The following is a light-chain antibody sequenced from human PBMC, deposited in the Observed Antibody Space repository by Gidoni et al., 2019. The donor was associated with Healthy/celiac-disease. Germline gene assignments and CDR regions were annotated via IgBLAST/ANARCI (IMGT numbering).Light chain of an antibody. CDR2: DAS. V-gene: IGKV1-33*01. CDR3: QQYDNLPRT. CDR1: QDISNY. J-gene: IGKJ1*01. Sequence: DTQMTQSPSSLSASVGDRVTITCQASQDISNYLNWYQQKPGKAPKLLIYDASNLETGVPSRFSGSGSGTEFTFTISSLQPEDIATYYCQQYDNLPRTFGQGTKVEIK.